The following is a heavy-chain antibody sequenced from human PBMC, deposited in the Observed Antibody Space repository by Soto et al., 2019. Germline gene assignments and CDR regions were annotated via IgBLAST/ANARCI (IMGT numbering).Heavy chain of an antibody. CDR1: GGSINSGNFY. D-gene: IGHD3-10*01. Sequence: PSETLSLTCTVSGGSINSGNFYWSWIRQHPGKGPEWIGYIYYNGTTYYNPSLKSRVSVSIDTSKNQFSLKLSSVTAADTAVYYCARMGYYGSGSYYRPLDYWGQGTLVTVSS. CDR3: ARMGYYGSGSYYRPLDY. CDR2: IYYNGTT. V-gene: IGHV4-31*03. J-gene: IGHJ4*02.